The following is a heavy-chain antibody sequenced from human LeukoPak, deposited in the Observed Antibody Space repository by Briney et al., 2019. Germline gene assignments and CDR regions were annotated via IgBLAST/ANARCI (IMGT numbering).Heavy chain of an antibody. CDR2: ISSNGGST. J-gene: IGHJ3*02. CDR3: ARDSITVSVGAFDI. Sequence: GGSLRLSCAASGFTFSHYAMHWVRQAPGKGLEYVSAISSNGGSTYYANSVKGRFTISRDNSKNTLYLQMGSLRAEDMGVYYCARDSITVSVGAFDIWGQGTMDIVSS. V-gene: IGHV3-64*01. CDR1: GFTFSHYA. D-gene: IGHD2-2*01.